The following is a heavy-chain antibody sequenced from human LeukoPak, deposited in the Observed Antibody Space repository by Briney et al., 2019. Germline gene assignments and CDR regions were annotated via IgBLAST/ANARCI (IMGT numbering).Heavy chain of an antibody. D-gene: IGHD6-13*01. J-gene: IGHJ4*02. CDR1: GYTFTSHW. Sequence: ASVKVSCKASGYTFTSHWIQWVRQAPGQGLEWLGLINPGDGSIAYAHRFQGRVTMTRDTSTSIVYMDLSSLRSEDTAVYYCAKAPRNSSTMLDYWGQGTLLTVSS. CDR3: AKAPRNSSTMLDY. V-gene: IGHV1-46*01. CDR2: INPGDGSI.